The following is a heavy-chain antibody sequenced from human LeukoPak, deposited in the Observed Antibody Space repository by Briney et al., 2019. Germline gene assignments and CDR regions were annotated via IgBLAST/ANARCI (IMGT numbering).Heavy chain of an antibody. CDR2: IYSGGST. CDR3: ARDGSSWSLDY. Sequence: GGSLRLSCAASGFTVSSNYMSWVRQAPGKGLEWASVIYSGGSTYYADSVKGRFTISRDNSKNTLYLQMNSLRAEDTAVYYCARDGSSWSLDYWGQGTLVTVSS. CDR1: GFTVSSNY. J-gene: IGHJ4*02. V-gene: IGHV3-53*01. D-gene: IGHD6-13*01.